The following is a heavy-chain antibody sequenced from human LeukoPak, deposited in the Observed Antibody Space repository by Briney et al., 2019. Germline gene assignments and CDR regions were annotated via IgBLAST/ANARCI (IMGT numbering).Heavy chain of an antibody. V-gene: IGHV3-30*04. J-gene: IGHJ4*02. CDR2: ISYDGSNK. CDR3: ARVRDYGDYVDY. CDR1: GFTFSSYA. Sequence: GGSLRLSCAASGFTFSSYAMHWVRQAPGKGLEWVAVISYDGSNKYYADSVKGRFIISRDNSKNTLYLQTNSLRAEDTAVYYCARVRDYGDYVDYWGQGTLVTVSS. D-gene: IGHD4-17*01.